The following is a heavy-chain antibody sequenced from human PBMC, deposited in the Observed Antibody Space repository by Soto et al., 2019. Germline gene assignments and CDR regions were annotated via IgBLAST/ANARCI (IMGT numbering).Heavy chain of an antibody. CDR3: ARMRAAGTFDY. CDR2: IYSDGST. V-gene: IGHV4-4*07. Sequence: PSETLSLTCSVSGGSINSYWWSWIRQPAGKGLEWIGRIYSDGSTNYNPSLKSRVTMSVDTSKNQFSLKLTSMTAADTAMYYCARMRAAGTFDYWGQGTLVTVSS. J-gene: IGHJ4*02. D-gene: IGHD6-13*01. CDR1: GGSINSYW.